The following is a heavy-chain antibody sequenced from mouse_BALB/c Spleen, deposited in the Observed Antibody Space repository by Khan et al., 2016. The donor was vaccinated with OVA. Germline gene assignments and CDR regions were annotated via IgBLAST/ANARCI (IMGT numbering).Heavy chain of an antibody. Sequence: EVELVESGGDLVKPGGSLKLSCAASGFTFSSYGMSWVRQTPDKRLEWVATISSGGSYTFSPDSVKGRFTISRDNAKNTLYLQMSSLKSEDTAMYYCARQEGYYGSSYYFDYWGQGTTLTVSS. CDR2: ISSGGSYT. D-gene: IGHD1-1*01. CDR1: GFTFSSYG. V-gene: IGHV5-6*01. J-gene: IGHJ2*01. CDR3: ARQEGYYGSSYYFDY.